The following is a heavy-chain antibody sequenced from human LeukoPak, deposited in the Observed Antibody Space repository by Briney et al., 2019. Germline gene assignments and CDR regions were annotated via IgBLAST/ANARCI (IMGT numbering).Heavy chain of an antibody. CDR1: GCTFNSYA. V-gene: IGHV3-23*01. CDR2: ISDSGDYT. CDR3: AKDTSIGKYCTSGVCSPFDY. D-gene: IGHD2-8*01. Sequence: PGGSLRLSCAGSGCTFNSYAMSWVRQAPGKGLEWVSAISDSGDYTYYADSVKGRFTISRDNSKNTLYLHVNSLRAEDTAVYYCAKDTSIGKYCTSGVCSPFDYWGQGTLVTVSS. J-gene: IGHJ4*02.